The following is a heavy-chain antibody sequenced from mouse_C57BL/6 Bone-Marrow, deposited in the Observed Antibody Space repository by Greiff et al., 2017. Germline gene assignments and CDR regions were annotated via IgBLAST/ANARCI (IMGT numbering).Heavy chain of an antibody. J-gene: IGHJ1*03. CDR3: ARDDYGSSFGYVDV. CDR1: GFTFSDYY. CDR2: ITYDGSST. Sequence: EVMLVESEGGLVQPGSSMKLSCTASGFTFSDYYMAWVRQVPEKGLEWVANITYDGSSTYYLDSLKSRFIISINNAKNILYLQMSSLKSEDTATYYCARDDYGSSFGYVDVWGTGTTVTVSS. D-gene: IGHD1-1*01. V-gene: IGHV5-16*01.